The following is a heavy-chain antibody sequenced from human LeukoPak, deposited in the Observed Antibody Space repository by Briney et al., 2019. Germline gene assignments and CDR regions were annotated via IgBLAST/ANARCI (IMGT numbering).Heavy chain of an antibody. CDR3: ASLNSGSYYGLGFFDL. CDR2: IDPSDSYT. CDR1: GYSFTLYW. D-gene: IGHD1-26*01. Sequence: GESLKISRKSSGYSFTLYWLSWVRQIPGKSLEWMGRIDPSDSYTNYSPSFQGHVTISADQSISITYLQWNSLEASDTAMYYCASLNSGSYYGLGFFDLWGRGTLVTVSS. V-gene: IGHV5-10-1*01. J-gene: IGHJ2*01.